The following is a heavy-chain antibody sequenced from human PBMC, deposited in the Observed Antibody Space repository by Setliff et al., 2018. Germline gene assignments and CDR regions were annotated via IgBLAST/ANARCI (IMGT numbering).Heavy chain of an antibody. CDR1: ADSISSSYDY. D-gene: IGHD1-26*01. Sequence: SETLSLTCNVSADSISSSYDYWAWIRQPPGKGLEWIGEINHSGSTNYNPSLKSRVTISVDTSKNQFSLKLSSVTAADTAVYYCARGAPGWELLSWFDPWGQGTLVTVSS. CDR3: ARGAPGWELLSWFDP. CDR2: INHSGST. V-gene: IGHV4-39*07. J-gene: IGHJ5*02.